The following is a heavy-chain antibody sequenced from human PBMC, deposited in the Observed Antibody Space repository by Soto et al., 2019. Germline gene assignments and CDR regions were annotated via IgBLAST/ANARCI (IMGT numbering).Heavy chain of an antibody. D-gene: IGHD5-18*01. Sequence: SETLSLTCTVSGGSISSSSYYWGWIRQPPGKGLEWIGSIYYSGSTYYNPSLKSRVTISVDTSKNQYSLKLSSVTAADTAVYYCARVVGAYSDYYYYGMDVWGQGTTVTVSS. V-gene: IGHV4-39*01. J-gene: IGHJ6*02. CDR2: IYYSGST. CDR1: GGSISSSSYY. CDR3: ARVVGAYSDYYYYGMDV.